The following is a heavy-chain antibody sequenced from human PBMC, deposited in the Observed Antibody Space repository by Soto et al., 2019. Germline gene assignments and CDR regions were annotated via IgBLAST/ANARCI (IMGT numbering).Heavy chain of an antibody. J-gene: IGHJ6*02. CDR1: GGSVSSGSYY. Sequence: SETLSLTFTVCGGSVSSGSYYWSWIRQPPGKGLEWIGYIYYSGSTNYNPSLKSRVTISVDTSKNQFSLKLSSVTAADTAVYYCARDIVVVPAADGTQNYYYYGMDVWGQGTTVTVSS. CDR2: IYYSGST. D-gene: IGHD2-2*01. V-gene: IGHV4-61*01. CDR3: ARDIVVVPAADGTQNYYYYGMDV.